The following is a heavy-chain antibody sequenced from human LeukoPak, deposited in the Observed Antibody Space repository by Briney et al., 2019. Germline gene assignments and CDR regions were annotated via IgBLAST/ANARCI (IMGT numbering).Heavy chain of an antibody. CDR1: GYTFTGYY. CDR3: ARGKLPTIFVGDY. D-gene: IGHD3-3*01. CDR2: INPNSGGT. Sequence: ASVKVSCKASGYTFTGYYMHWVRQAPGQGLEWMGWINPNSGGTNYAQKFQGRVTMTRDTSISTAYMELSRLRSDDTAVYYCARGKLPTIFVGDYWGQGTLVTVSS. J-gene: IGHJ4*02. V-gene: IGHV1-2*02.